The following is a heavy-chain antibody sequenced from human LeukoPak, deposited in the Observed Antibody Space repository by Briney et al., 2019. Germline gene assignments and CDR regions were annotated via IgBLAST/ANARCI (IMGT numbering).Heavy chain of an antibody. D-gene: IGHD6-25*01. CDR2: ISYDGTDK. CDR3: ARDRAPAAATNFDY. CDR1: GFAFSSFA. Sequence: GGSLRLSCAASGFAFSSFAMHWVRQAPGKGLAWVAGISYDGTDKDYADSVKGRFTISRDNAKNSLYLQMNSLRAEDTAVYYCARDRAPAAATNFDYWGQGTLVTVSS. V-gene: IGHV3-30*03. J-gene: IGHJ4*02.